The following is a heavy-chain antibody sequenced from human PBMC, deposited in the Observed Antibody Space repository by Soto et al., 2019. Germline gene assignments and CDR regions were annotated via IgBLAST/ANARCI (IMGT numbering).Heavy chain of an antibody. CDR3: ARRALGYYGSGSYYMVRRGDY. J-gene: IGHJ4*02. V-gene: IGHV1-18*01. CDR2: ISAYNGNT. CDR1: GYTFTSYG. Sequence: QVQLVQSGAEVKKPGASVKVSCKASGYTFTSYGISWVRQAPGQGLEWMGWISAYNGNTNYAQKLQGRVTMTTDTSTSKAYMELRSLRSDETAVYYCARRALGYYGSGSYYMVRRGDYWVQGTLVTVSS. D-gene: IGHD3-10*01.